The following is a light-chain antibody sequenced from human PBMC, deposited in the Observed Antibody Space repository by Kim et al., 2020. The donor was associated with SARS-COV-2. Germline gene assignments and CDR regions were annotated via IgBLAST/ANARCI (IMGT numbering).Light chain of an antibody. CDR1: QTINNW. CDR2: DAS. CDR3: QQYDIPPFT. J-gene: IGKJ2*01. V-gene: IGKV1-5*01. Sequence: GFVGERVTITCRASQTINNWLAWYQQKPGKAPKVLVFDASSLESGVPSTFSGSGSGTEFTLTISSLQPDDFATYYRQQYDIPPFTFGQGTKLEI.